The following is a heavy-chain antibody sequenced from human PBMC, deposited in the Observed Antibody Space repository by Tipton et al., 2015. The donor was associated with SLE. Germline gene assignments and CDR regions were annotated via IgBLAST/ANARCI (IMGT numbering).Heavy chain of an antibody. Sequence: QLVQSGPEVKKPGASVKVSCKASGYTFTTYYIHWVRQAPGQGLVWMGVINPRGGTTSYAQKFQGSVTMTRDTSTGTVYMELSSLSSEDTAVYYCARGGDPDYFDYWGQGTLVTVSS. CDR1: GYTFTTYY. CDR2: INPRGGTT. J-gene: IGHJ4*02. CDR3: ARGGDPDYFDY. V-gene: IGHV1-46*01.